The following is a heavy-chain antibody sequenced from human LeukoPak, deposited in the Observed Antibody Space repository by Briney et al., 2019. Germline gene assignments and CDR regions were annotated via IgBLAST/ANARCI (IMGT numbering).Heavy chain of an antibody. V-gene: IGHV3-30*03. CDR2: ILYDGSNK. Sequence: PGRSLRLSCAASGFTFSNYGMHWVRQAPGQGLEWVAVILYDGSNKYYADSVKGRFTISRDNSKNTLYLQMNSLRAEDTAVYYCARDGSSSWYETGYYYYMDVWGKGTTVTVSS. J-gene: IGHJ6*03. D-gene: IGHD6-13*01. CDR1: GFTFSNYG. CDR3: ARDGSSSWYETGYYYYMDV.